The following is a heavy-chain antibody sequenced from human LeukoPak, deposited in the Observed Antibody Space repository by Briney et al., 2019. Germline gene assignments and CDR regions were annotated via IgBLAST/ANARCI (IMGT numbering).Heavy chain of an antibody. CDR3: AGGVDTAMVTVFDY. Sequence: GGSLRLSCAASGFTFSSYAMGWVRQAPGKGLEWVSAISGSGGSTYYADSVKGRFTISRDSSKNTLYLQMNSLRAEDTAVYYCAGGVDTAMVTVFDYWGQGTLVTVSS. V-gene: IGHV3-23*01. J-gene: IGHJ4*02. D-gene: IGHD5-18*01. CDR2: ISGSGGST. CDR1: GFTFSSYA.